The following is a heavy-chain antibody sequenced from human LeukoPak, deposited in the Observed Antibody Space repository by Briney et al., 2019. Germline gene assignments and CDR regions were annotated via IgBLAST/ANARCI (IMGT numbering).Heavy chain of an antibody. D-gene: IGHD3-9*01. Sequence: PSETLCLTCTVSGGSISSYDLSWVRQPPGKGLEWIGYIYYSGSTNYNPSLKSRVTISVDTSKNQFSLKLSSVTAADTAVYYCARGELRYFDWLSLGPFDYWGQGTLVTVSS. CDR1: GGSISSYD. V-gene: IGHV4-59*01. CDR3: ARGELRYFDWLSLGPFDY. CDR2: IYYSGST. J-gene: IGHJ4*02.